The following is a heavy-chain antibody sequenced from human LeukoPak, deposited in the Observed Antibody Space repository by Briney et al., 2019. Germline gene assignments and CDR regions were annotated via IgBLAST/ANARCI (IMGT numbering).Heavy chain of an antibody. CDR3: AIFAGVVPGNLLL. V-gene: IGHV3-7*01. Sequence: GGSLRLSCAASEFTSIAFWMSWVGRPRGKGLEGVANINKDATEKEYVDSVKGRFSIFRDNAKNSVFLQMNSLRVEDTAVYYCAIFAGVVPGNLLLWGKGTTVIVSS. CDR2: INKDATEK. CDR1: EFTSIAFW. D-gene: IGHD2-8*02. J-gene: IGHJ6*04.